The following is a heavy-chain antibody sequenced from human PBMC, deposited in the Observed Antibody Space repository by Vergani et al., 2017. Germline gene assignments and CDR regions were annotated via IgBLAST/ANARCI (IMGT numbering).Heavy chain of an antibody. CDR2: IYYSGST. D-gene: IGHD5-18*01. V-gene: IGHV4-39*01. CDR3: ALRAYRYDPSRYYCYGMDV. J-gene: IGHJ6*02. Sequence: QLQLQESGPGLVKPSETLSLTCTVPGGSISSSSYYWGWLRQPQGKGLEWIGCIYYSGSTYYNPSLKSRVTISVDTSKNQFSLRLSSVTAADTAVYYCALRAYRYDPSRYYCYGMDVWGQGTTVTVSS. CDR1: GGSISSSSYY.